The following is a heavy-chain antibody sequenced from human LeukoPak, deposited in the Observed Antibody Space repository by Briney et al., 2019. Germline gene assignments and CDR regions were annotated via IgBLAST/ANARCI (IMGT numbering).Heavy chain of an antibody. CDR1: GFTFSNAW. CDR3: TTVGLRYFNWLLPNPILDY. V-gene: IGHV3-15*01. CDR2: IKSKTDGGTT. Sequence: GGSLRLSCAASGFTFSNAWMSWVRQAPGKGLEWVGRIKSKTDGGTTDYAAPVKGRFTISRDDSKNTLYLQMNSLKTEDTAVYYCTTVGLRYFNWLLPNPILDYWGQGTLVTVSS. J-gene: IGHJ4*02. D-gene: IGHD3-9*01.